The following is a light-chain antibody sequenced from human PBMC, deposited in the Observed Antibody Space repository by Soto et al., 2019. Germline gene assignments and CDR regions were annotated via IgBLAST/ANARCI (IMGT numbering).Light chain of an antibody. J-gene: IGKJ1*01. CDR1: QSLSRY. V-gene: IGKV3-11*01. Sequence: EIVLTQSPATLSVSQGERATLSCRTSQSLSRYFAWYQQKPGQPPRLLIYDTSNRATGVPARFSGSGSGTDFTLTIISLEPEDFAVYYSQPRSSWPLTFGQGTKVHIK. CDR2: DTS. CDR3: QPRSSWPLT.